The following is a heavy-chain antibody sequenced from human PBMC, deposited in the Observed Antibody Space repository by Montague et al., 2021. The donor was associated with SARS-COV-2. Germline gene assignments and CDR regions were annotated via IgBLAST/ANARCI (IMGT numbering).Heavy chain of an antibody. CDR3: AREFSAIYDILTGYYRSCAFDI. CDR1: GFTFSDYY. J-gene: IGHJ3*02. CDR2: ISSSGSTI. Sequence: SLRLSCAASGFTFSDYYMSWIRQAPGKGLEWVSYISSSGSTIYYADSVKGRFTISRDNAKNSLYLQMNSLRAEDTAVYYCAREFSAIYDILTGYYRSCAFDIWGQGTMVTVSS. V-gene: IGHV3-11*01. D-gene: IGHD3-9*01.